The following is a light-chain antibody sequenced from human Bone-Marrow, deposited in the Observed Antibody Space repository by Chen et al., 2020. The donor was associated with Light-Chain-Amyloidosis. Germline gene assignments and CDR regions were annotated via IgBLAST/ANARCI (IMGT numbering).Light chain of an antibody. CDR2: EVT. Sequence: QSALTQPASVSGSPGQSITISCTGTSSDVGGDNHVSWYQQHPDKAPKLMIYEVTNRPSWVPDRFSGSKSDITASLTISGLQTEDEADYFCSSYTSTNTHVFGSGTRVTVL. CDR3: SSYTSTNTHV. CDR1: SSDVGGDNH. V-gene: IGLV2-14*01. J-gene: IGLJ1*01.